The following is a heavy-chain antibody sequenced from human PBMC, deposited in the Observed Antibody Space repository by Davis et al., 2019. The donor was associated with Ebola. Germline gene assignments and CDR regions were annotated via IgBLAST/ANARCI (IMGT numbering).Heavy chain of an antibody. CDR1: GFTFSSYS. V-gene: IGHV3-21*04. CDR3: AALPHLYSWFDP. Sequence: GGSLRLSCAASGFTFSSYSMNWVRQAPGKGLEWVSSISSSSSTIYYADSVKGRFTISRDNAKNSLYLQMNSLRAEDTAVYYCAALPHLYSWFDPWGQGTLVTVSS. J-gene: IGHJ5*02. D-gene: IGHD1-26*01. CDR2: ISSSSSTI.